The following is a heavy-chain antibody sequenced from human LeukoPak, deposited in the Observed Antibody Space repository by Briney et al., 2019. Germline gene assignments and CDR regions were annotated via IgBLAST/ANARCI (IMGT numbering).Heavy chain of an antibody. Sequence: ASVKVSCKASGGTFTSYDINWVRQATGQGLEWMGWMNPNSGNTGYAQKFQGRVTITRNTSISTAYMELSSLRSEDTAVYYCARGYYDILTGPDNWFDPWGQGTLVTVSS. D-gene: IGHD3-9*01. CDR2: MNPNSGNT. V-gene: IGHV1-8*03. J-gene: IGHJ5*02. CDR3: ARGYYDILTGPDNWFDP. CDR1: GGTFTSYD.